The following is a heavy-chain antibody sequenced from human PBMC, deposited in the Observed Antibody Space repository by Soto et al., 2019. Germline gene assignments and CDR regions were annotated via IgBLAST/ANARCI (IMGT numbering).Heavy chain of an antibody. CDR3: EKLFDL. CDR1: GFTCRSHR. V-gene: IGHV3-74*01. CDR2: IDTDGGGT. J-gene: IGHJ5*02. Sequence: EVQLVESGGGLVQPGGSLRVSCAASGFTCRSHRIHWVSQAPGKGLEWVSRIDTDGGGTGYADSVKVRFTISTDNSKNTVYLPMNGMRAEDQAVYYCEKLFDLCGKGTLVTVSS.